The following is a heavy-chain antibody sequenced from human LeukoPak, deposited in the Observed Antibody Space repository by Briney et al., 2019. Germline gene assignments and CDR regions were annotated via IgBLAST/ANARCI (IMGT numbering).Heavy chain of an antibody. Sequence: SETLSLTCAVYGGSFSGYYWSWIRQPPGKGLEWIGEINHSGSTNYNPSLKSRVTISVDTSKNQFSLKLSSVTAVDTAVYYCARGGGYNWFDPWGQGTLVTVSS. V-gene: IGHV4-34*01. CDR2: INHSGST. J-gene: IGHJ5*02. CDR3: ARGGGYNWFDP. CDR1: GGSFSGYY.